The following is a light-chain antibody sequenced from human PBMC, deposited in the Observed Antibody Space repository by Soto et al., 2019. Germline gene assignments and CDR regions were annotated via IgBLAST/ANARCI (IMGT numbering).Light chain of an antibody. V-gene: IGKV1-5*01. CDR2: DAS. CDR3: HQYNNYSSCT. Sequence: DIPMTQSPSTLSASVGDRVTITCRASQSISSWLAWYQQKPGKAPKLLIYDASSLESGVPSRFSGSGSGTKFTLTISSLQPYDFATYYCHQYNNYSSCTFGQGTKLEIK. CDR1: QSISSW. J-gene: IGKJ2*02.